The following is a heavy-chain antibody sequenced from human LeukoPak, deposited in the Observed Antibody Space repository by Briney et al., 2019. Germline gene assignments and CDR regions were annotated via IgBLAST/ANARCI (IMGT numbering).Heavy chain of an antibody. CDR3: ARQRIAAAGPSFDY. D-gene: IGHD6-13*01. Sequence: SVKVSCKASGGTFSSYAISWVRQAPGQGLEWMGGIIPIFGTANYAQKFQGRVTITADEFTSTAYMELSSLRSEDTAVYYCARQRIAAAGPSFDYWGQGTLVTVSS. CDR2: IIPIFGTA. V-gene: IGHV1-69*01. CDR1: GGTFSSYA. J-gene: IGHJ4*02.